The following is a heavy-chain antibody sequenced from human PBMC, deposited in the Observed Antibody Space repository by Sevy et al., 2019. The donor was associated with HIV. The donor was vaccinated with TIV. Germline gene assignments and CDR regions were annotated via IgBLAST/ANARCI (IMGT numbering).Heavy chain of an antibody. V-gene: IGHV4-38-2*01. Sequence: SETLSLTCAVSGYSISSGYYWGWIRQPPGKGLEWIGSIYHSGSTYDNPSLKSRVTISVDTSKNQFSLKLNSVTAADTAVYYYARVVTTSTGCPFCYYYMDVWGKWTTVTVSS. CDR1: GYSISSGYY. CDR2: IYHSGST. CDR3: ARVVTTSTGCPFCYYYMDV. J-gene: IGHJ6*03. D-gene: IGHD2-8*02.